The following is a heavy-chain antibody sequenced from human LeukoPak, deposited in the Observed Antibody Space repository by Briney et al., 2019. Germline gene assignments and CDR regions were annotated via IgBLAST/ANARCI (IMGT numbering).Heavy chain of an antibody. V-gene: IGHV1-8*01. CDR2: MNPNSGNT. Sequence: ASVKVSCKASKYTFTNYDINWVRQATGQGLEWMGWMNPNSGNTGYAQKFQGRVTMTRNTSISTAYMELSSLRSEDTAVYYCASYVFREGYCSSTSCYPGVYGMDVWGQGTTVTVSS. D-gene: IGHD2-2*01. CDR1: KYTFTNYD. CDR3: ASYVFREGYCSSTSCYPGVYGMDV. J-gene: IGHJ6*02.